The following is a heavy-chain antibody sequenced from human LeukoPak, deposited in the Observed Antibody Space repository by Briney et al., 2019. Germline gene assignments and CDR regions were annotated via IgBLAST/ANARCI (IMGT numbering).Heavy chain of an antibody. D-gene: IGHD6-19*01. V-gene: IGHV3-23*01. J-gene: IGHJ4*02. CDR3: AKTTTGYSSGRFPGWPVDY. Sequence: GGSLRLTCAASGFTFSSYAMYWVRQAPGKGLEWVSGIFGSGGSTHYADSVKGRFTISRDNSKNTVYLQMNSLRAEDTAVYYCAKTTTGYSSGRFPGWPVDYWGQGTLVTVSS. CDR1: GFTFSSYA. CDR2: IFGSGGST.